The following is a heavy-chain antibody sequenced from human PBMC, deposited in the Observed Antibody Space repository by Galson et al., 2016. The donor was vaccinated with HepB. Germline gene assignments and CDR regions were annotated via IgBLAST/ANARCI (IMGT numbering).Heavy chain of an antibody. V-gene: IGHV3-21*01. D-gene: IGHD6-25*01. J-gene: IGHJ2*01. CDR3: ARSLGLYFDV. Sequence: SLRLSCAASGFTFDNYTMNWLRQAPGKGLEWVSSVSHSSTYVYYADSVQGRFTISRDNAKNSLYLEMNNLRVEDTAVFYCARSLGLYFDVWGRGTLVAVSS. CDR2: VSHSSTYV. CDR1: GFTFDNYT.